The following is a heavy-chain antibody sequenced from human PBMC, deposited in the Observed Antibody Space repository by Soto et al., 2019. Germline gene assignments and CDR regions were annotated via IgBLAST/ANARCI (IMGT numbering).Heavy chain of an antibody. CDR1: GFTFSSYG. D-gene: IGHD1-26*01. CDR2: ISYDGSNK. J-gene: IGHJ4*02. V-gene: IGHV3-30*18. CDR3: AKVPHGGGSYYFDY. Sequence: QVQLVESGGGVVQPGRSLRLSCAASGFTFSSYGMHWVRQAPGKGLEWVAVISYDGSNKYYADSVKGRFTISRDNSKNTLYLQMNSLRAEDTAVYYCAKVPHGGGSYYFDYWGQGTLVTVSS.